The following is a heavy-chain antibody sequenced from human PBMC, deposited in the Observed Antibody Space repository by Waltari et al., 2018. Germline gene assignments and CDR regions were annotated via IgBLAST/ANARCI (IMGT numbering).Heavy chain of an antibody. CDR3: ASSLYGDYTQIGGRVFDY. CDR1: GFTFRSYA. V-gene: IGHV3-23*01. D-gene: IGHD4-17*01. Sequence: VQLLESGGGLVQSGGSLRLSCAASGFTFRSYAMNWVRRAPGKGVGGVSVISGCGVEKEYSDAVKGGFTISRDNSKNTLYLQMNNLRVEDTAVYYCASSLYGDYTQIGGRVFDYWGQGTLVTVSS. CDR2: ISGCGVEK. J-gene: IGHJ4*02.